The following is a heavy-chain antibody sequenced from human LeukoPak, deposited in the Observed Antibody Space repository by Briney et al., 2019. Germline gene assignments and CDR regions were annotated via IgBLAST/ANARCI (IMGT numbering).Heavy chain of an antibody. J-gene: IGHJ4*02. CDR2: ISERGGST. CDR1: GITLSNYG. CDR3: AKAGDATSPGGSFDS. V-gene: IGHV3-23*01. Sequence: GGSLRLSCVVSGITLSNYGMSWVRQAPGKGLEWVSGISERGGSTNYADSVKGRFIISRDTSKNTVHLQMNSLRAEDTAIYYCAKAGDATSPGGSFDSWGQGTLVTVST. D-gene: IGHD3-16*01.